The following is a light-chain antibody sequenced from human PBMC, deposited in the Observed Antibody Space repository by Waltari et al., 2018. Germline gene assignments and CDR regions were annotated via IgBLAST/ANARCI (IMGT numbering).Light chain of an antibody. CDR1: KFGDKY. CDR2: EDS. Sequence: SYELTQPPSVSVSPGQTASITCSGDKFGDKYACWYQQKPCQSPCLVLYEDSKRPPGLPERFSGSNSGNTATLTISGTQAMDEADYYCQAWDSSTFYVFGTGTKVTVL. J-gene: IGLJ1*01. CDR3: QAWDSSTFYV. V-gene: IGLV3-1*01.